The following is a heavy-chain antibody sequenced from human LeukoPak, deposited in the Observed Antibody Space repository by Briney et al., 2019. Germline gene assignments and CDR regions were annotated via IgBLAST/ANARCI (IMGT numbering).Heavy chain of an antibody. CDR3: ARLDRNYYYLDV. CDR1: GYTFTVHY. CDR2: INPTTGVA. Sequence: ASVNVSCKTSGYTFTVHYMNWLRQAPGQGLEWMGRINPTTGVANYAQKFQGRITVTRDTSINTAYMELSSLTSDDTAVYYCARLDRNYYYLDVWGQGTTVTVSS. D-gene: IGHD1-1*01. V-gene: IGHV1-2*06. J-gene: IGHJ6*03.